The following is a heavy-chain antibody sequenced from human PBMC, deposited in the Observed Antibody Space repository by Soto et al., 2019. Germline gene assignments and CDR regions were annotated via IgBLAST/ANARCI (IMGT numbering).Heavy chain of an antibody. V-gene: IGHV3-53*01. D-gene: IGHD1-1*01. CDR3: ATWHEREHAYDV. Sequence: GGSLRLSCAAFGLTISGKKYVAWVRQAPGKGLEWVSALYDVDGSFYADSVKGRFTTSSDSSETTVYLQINDLRPDDTAVYYCATWHEREHAYDVWGQGTTVTVSS. CDR2: LYDVDGS. CDR1: GLTISGKKY. J-gene: IGHJ3*01.